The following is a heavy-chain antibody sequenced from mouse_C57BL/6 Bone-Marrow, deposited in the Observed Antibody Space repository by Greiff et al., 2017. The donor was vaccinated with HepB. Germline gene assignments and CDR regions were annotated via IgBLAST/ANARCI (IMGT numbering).Heavy chain of an antibody. CDR1: GFTFSSYA. CDR2: ISDGGSYT. D-gene: IGHD1-1*01. Sequence: EVQLVESGGGLVKPGGSLQLSCAASGFTFSSYAMSWVRQTPEKKLEWVATISDGGSYTYYPDNVKGRFTISRDNAKNNLYLQMSHLKSEDTAMYYCAREPIYYYGSSYAMDYWGQGTSVTVSS. J-gene: IGHJ4*01. CDR3: AREPIYYYGSSYAMDY. V-gene: IGHV5-4*01.